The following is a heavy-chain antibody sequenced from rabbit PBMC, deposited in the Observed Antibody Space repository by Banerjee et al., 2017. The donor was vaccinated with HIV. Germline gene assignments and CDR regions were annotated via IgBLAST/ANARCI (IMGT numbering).Heavy chain of an antibody. CDR3: ARDAGYGGSGFNL. J-gene: IGHJ4*01. V-gene: IGHV1S45*01. CDR1: GFSFSSTYW. Sequence: QEQLEESGGDLVKPEGSLTLTCTASGFSFSSTYWICWVRQAPGKGLEWIACIYTGSSGSTAYARWAKGRFTISKTSSTTVTLQMTSLTAADTATYFCARDAGYGGSGFNLWGQGTLVTVS. CDR2: IYTGSSGST. D-gene: IGHD4-2*01.